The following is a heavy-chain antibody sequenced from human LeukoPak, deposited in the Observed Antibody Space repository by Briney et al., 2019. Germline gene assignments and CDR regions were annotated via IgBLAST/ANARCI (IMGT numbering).Heavy chain of an antibody. Sequence: GGSLRLSCAASGFTFSSYAMHWVRQAPGKGLEYVSAISSNGGSTYYANSVKGRFTISRDNSKNTLYLQMGSLRAEDMAVYYCARGEYSSGWSPFDYWGQGTLVTVSS. V-gene: IGHV3-64*01. CDR3: ARGEYSSGWSPFDY. J-gene: IGHJ4*02. CDR2: ISSNGGST. D-gene: IGHD6-19*01. CDR1: GFTFSSYA.